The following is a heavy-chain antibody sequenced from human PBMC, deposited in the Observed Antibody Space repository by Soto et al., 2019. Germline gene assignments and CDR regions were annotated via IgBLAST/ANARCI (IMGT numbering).Heavy chain of an antibody. CDR1: GFTFSSYA. J-gene: IGHJ4*02. Sequence: GGSLRLSCAASGFTFSSYAMSWVRQAPGKGLEWVSAMSGSGGSTYYADSVKGRFTISRDNSKNTLYLQMNSLRAEDTAVYYCAKDQHGGSYYGYFDYWGQGTLVTVSS. CDR3: AKDQHGGSYYGYFDY. V-gene: IGHV3-23*01. CDR2: MSGSGGST. D-gene: IGHD1-26*01.